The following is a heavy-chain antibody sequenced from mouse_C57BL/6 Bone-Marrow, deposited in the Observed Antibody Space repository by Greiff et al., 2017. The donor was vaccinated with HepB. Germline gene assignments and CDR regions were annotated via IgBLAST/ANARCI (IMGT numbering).Heavy chain of an antibody. CDR3: ARRSNLYYAMDY. CDR1: GYTFTTYP. CDR2: FHPYNDDT. V-gene: IGHV1-47*01. Sequence: VMLVESGAELVKPGASVKMSCKASGYTFTTYPIEWMKQNHGKSLEWIGNFHPYNDDTKYNEKFKGKATLTVEKSSSTVYLELSRLTSDDSAVYYCARRSNLYYAMDYWGQGTSVTVSS. D-gene: IGHD2-5*01. J-gene: IGHJ4*01.